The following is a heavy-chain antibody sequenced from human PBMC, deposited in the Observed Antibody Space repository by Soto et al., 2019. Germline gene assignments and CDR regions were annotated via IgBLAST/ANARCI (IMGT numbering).Heavy chain of an antibody. Sequence: EVQLVESGGALVQPGGSLRLSCAASGFIFSSYTMNWVRQAPGKGLEWISYISSSSTTIYYADSVKGRFTISRDNAKNSLYLHMNSLRDEDTAVYYCARGHDESLGYWGQGTLVTVSS. CDR1: GFIFSSYT. J-gene: IGHJ4*02. V-gene: IGHV3-48*02. D-gene: IGHD3-3*01. CDR2: ISSSSTTI. CDR3: ARGHDESLGY.